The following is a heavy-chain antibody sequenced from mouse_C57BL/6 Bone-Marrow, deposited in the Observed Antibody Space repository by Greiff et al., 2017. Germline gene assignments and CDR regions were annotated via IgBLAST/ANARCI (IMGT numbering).Heavy chain of an antibody. Sequence: QVQLQQSGPELVKPGASVKLSCKASGYTFTSYDINWVKQRPGQGLEWIGWIYPRDGSTKYNEKFKGKATLTVATYYSTAYMELNSLPSEDSAVYFCARLEFDGSSGDWYFDVWGTGTTVTVSS. CDR3: ARLEFDGSSGDWYFDV. J-gene: IGHJ1*03. V-gene: IGHV1-85*01. CDR2: IYPRDGST. CDR1: GYTFTSYD. D-gene: IGHD1-1*01.